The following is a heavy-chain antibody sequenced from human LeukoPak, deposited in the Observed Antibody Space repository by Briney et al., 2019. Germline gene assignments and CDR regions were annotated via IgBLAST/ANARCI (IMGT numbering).Heavy chain of an antibody. D-gene: IGHD2-2*01. J-gene: IGHJ6*03. V-gene: IGHV3-11*04. CDR3: ARFGPAATEFTQYYYYYLDV. CDR2: ISSSGSTI. Sequence: GGSLRLSCAASGFTFSDYYMSWIRQAPGKGLEWVSYISSSGSTIYYADSVKGRFTISRDNAKNSLYLQMNSRRAEDTAVYYCARFGPAATEFTQYYYYYLDVWGKGTTVTVSS. CDR1: GFTFSDYY.